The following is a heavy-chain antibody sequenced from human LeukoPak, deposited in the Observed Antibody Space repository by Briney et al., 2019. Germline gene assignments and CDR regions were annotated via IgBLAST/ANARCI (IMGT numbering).Heavy chain of an antibody. V-gene: IGHV3-23*01. CDR2: ISGGGGVT. CDR3: ATRPIVGAPY. Sequence: GGSLRLSCAASGFTFSSYAMNWVRQAPGEGLEWISGISGGGGVTYYADSVKGRFTISRDNSKNTLFVQMNSLRAEDTAVYYCATRPIVGAPYWGRGTLVTVSS. D-gene: IGHD1-26*01. CDR1: GFTFSSYA. J-gene: IGHJ4*02.